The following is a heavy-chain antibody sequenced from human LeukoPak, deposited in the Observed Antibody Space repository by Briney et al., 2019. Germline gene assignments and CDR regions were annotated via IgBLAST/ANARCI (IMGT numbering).Heavy chain of an antibody. Sequence: ASVKVSCKVSGYTLTELSVHWVRQAPGKGLEWMGGFDPEDGETIYAQKFQGRVTMTEDTSTDTAYMELSSLRSEDTAVYYCATHPHDSDPPVDWGQGTLVTVSS. CDR3: ATHPHDSDPPVD. CDR1: GYTLTELS. CDR2: FDPEDGET. V-gene: IGHV1-24*01. D-gene: IGHD3-9*01. J-gene: IGHJ4*02.